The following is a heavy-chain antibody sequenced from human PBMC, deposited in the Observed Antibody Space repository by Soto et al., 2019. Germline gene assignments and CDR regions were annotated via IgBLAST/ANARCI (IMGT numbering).Heavy chain of an antibody. CDR3: ARAMEPTYYYDSSGYFSPSNWFDP. J-gene: IGHJ5*02. D-gene: IGHD3-22*01. Sequence: QTLSLTYTVSGGSLSSYYRSWIRQPPGKWLEWMVYMFYSGRTNYTPSLKSRVTISVDTSKNQFSLELSSVTAADTAVYYCARAMEPTYYYDSSGYFSPSNWFDPWGQRTLVTVS. CDR2: MFYSGRT. V-gene: IGHV4-59*01. CDR1: GGSLSSYY.